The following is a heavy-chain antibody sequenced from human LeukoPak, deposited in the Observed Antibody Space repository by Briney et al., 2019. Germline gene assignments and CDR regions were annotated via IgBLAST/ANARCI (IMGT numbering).Heavy chain of an antibody. Sequence: PGGSLRLSCAASGFTVSSNYMSWVRQAPGRGLEWVSVIYGGGSTYYADSVKGRFTISRDNSKNTLYLQMNSLRAEDTAAYSCARDKTRGLGYSYSKSGNYFDYWGQGTLVTVSS. V-gene: IGHV3-66*01. CDR2: IYGGGST. J-gene: IGHJ4*02. CDR1: GFTVSSNY. D-gene: IGHD5-18*01. CDR3: ARDKTRGLGYSYSKSGNYFDY.